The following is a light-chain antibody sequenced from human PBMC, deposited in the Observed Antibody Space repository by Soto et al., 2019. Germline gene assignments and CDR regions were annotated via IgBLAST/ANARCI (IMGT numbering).Light chain of an antibody. J-gene: IGKJ3*01. CDR2: DSS. Sequence: EIVLTQFPATLSLSPGERATLSCRASQSVSSEFAWYQQKPGQAPRLLIYDSSNRATGIPARFSGTGSGTDFTLTISSLEPEDFALYYRQHRHNFGPGTKVDIK. V-gene: IGKV3-11*01. CDR3: QHRHN. CDR1: QSVSSE.